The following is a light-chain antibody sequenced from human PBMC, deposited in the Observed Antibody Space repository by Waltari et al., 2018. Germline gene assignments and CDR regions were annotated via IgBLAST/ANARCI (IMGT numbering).Light chain of an antibody. CDR3: QHYATSPEMYT. V-gene: IGKV3-20*01. CDR1: QRVSSRH. CDR2: AAS. Sequence: EIELTQSPGTLSLSPGERATLSCRASQRVSSRHLAWYQHGPGQAPRLLIIAASTRATGIPDRFSGSGSGTDFTLTISRLEPEDFAVYYCQHYATSPEMYTFGQGTKLEIK. J-gene: IGKJ2*01.